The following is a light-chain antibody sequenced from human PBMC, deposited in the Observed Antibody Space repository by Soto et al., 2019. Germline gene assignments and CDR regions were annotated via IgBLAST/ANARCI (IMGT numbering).Light chain of an antibody. CDR2: AAS. CDR1: QDITNS. V-gene: IGKV1-9*01. J-gene: IGKJ4*01. CDR3: QHFKSFPLT. Sequence: QLNEGPSFLHASVEDRVTITGRASQDITNSLVWYQHKPGKAPKLLFYAASTLQSGMPSRFSGCGSAREFTLTISSLFPENCPTYSFQHFKSFPLTFLGGIKVDIK.